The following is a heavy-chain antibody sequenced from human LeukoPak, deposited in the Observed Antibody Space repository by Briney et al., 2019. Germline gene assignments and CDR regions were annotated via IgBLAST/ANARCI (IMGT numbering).Heavy chain of an antibody. CDR1: GGSISSSSYY. CDR3: ARRLELQNGMDV. J-gene: IGHJ6*02. D-gene: IGHD1-7*01. Sequence: SETLPLTCTVSGGSISSSSYYWAWIRQPPGKGLEWIGEINHSGSTNYNPSLKSRVTISVDTSKNQFSLKLSSVTAADTAVYYCARRLELQNGMDVWGQGTTVTVSS. CDR2: INHSGST. V-gene: IGHV4-39*07.